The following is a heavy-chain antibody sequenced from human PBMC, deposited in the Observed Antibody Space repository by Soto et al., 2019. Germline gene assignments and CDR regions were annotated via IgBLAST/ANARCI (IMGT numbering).Heavy chain of an antibody. CDR1: GYTFTNFG. Sequence: QVQLVQSGAEVKKPGASVKVSCKASGYTFTNFGISWVRQSPGQGLEWMGGISAYNGNTNYAQNFQGRVTMTTDTSKSTAYMEMRSLRSDDTAVYYCARGATPIDYWGQGTLVTVSS. V-gene: IGHV1-18*01. J-gene: IGHJ4*02. CDR3: ARGATPIDY. CDR2: ISAYNGNT. D-gene: IGHD2-15*01.